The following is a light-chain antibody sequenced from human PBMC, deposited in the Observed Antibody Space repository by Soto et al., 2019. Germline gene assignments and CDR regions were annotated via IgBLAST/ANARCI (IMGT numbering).Light chain of an antibody. V-gene: IGKV3-20*01. CDR1: QSVSSNY. CDR2: GAS. CDR3: QKYGSSFT. Sequence: EIVLTQSPGTLSLSPGERATLSCRASQSVSSNYLAWYQHKPGRAPRLLIYGASSRATGIPDRFSGSGSGTDFTLTISRLEPEDFALYYCQKYGSSFTFGPGTKVDIK. J-gene: IGKJ3*01.